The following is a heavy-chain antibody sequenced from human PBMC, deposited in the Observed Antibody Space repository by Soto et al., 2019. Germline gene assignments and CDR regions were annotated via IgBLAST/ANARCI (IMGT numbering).Heavy chain of an antibody. CDR3: AREDYYYGSGSYYH. CDR2: IYYSGST. J-gene: IGHJ5*02. CDR1: GDSISSGDYY. Sequence: PSETLSLTCTVSGDSISSGDYYWTWIRQPPGKGLEWIGYIYYSGSTYYNPSLKSRVTISVDTSKNQFSLKLISVTAADTAVYYCAREDYYYGSGSYYHWGQGTLVTVSS. D-gene: IGHD3-10*01. V-gene: IGHV4-30-4*01.